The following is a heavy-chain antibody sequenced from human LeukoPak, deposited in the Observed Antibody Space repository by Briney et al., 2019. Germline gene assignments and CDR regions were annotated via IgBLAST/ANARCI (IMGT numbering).Heavy chain of an antibody. D-gene: IGHD3-9*01. Sequence: PGGSLRLSCAASGFTFSSYSMNWVRQAPGKGLEWVSAISSSSSDMYYADSVKGRFTISRDNAKNSLYLQMSSLRAEDTAVYYCARDSYDILTGYPVHWGQGILVTVSS. J-gene: IGHJ4*02. CDR2: ISSSSSDM. V-gene: IGHV3-21*01. CDR1: GFTFSSYS. CDR3: ARDSYDILTGYPVH.